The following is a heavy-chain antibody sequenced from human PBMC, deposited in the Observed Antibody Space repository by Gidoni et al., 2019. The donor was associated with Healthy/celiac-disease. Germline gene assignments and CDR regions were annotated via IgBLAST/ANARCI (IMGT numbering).Heavy chain of an antibody. CDR1: GYTFPGYF. V-gene: IGHV1-2*02. CDR3: ASSLYSSSAPYGMDV. D-gene: IGHD6-6*01. CDR2: INPNSGGT. Sequence: QVQLVQSGAEVKTPGASVKVSCKASGYTFPGYFMTWVRQAPGQGLEWMGWINPNSGGTNYAQKLQGRVTMTRDTSISTAYMELSRLRSDDTAVYYCASSLYSSSAPYGMDVWGQGTTVTVSS. J-gene: IGHJ6*02.